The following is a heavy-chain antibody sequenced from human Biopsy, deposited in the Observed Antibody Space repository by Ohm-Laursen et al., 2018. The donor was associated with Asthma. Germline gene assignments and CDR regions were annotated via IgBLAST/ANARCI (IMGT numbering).Heavy chain of an antibody. CDR1: GYTFINYA. CDR2: INAANGNT. V-gene: IGHV1-3*01. Sequence: ASVTASCKASGYTFINYAIHWVRQAPGHSLEWMGWINAANGNTKYSQKFQGRLTISRDTSASTAYMDLSSLRSEDTAVYYCARTYFDFLTGQVHDAFAMWGQGTMVTVSS. CDR3: ARTYFDFLTGQVHDAFAM. J-gene: IGHJ3*02. D-gene: IGHD3-9*01.